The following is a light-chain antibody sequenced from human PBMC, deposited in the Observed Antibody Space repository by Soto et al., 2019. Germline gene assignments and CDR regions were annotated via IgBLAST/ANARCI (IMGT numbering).Light chain of an antibody. CDR3: HQRQSWPRT. CDR2: DAS. CDR1: QSVTSNY. Sequence: EIVLTQSPCTLSLSPGERATLSCRASQSVTSNYLAWYQQKPGQAPRLLIYDASNRATGIPARFSASGTGTDFTLTISDVQPEDFAVYYCHQRQSWPRTFGQGTKVDIK. J-gene: IGKJ1*01. V-gene: IGKV3-11*01.